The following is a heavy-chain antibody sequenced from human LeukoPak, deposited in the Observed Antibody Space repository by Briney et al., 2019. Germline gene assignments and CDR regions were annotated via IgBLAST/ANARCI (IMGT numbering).Heavy chain of an antibody. Sequence: PGGSLRLSCAASGFTFSSYVMSWVRQAPGKGLEWVSAISGSGGSTYYADSVKGRFTISRDNSKNTLYLPMNSLRAEDTAVYYCAKVASIPRSYYYYGMDVWGQGTTVTASS. J-gene: IGHJ6*02. CDR3: AKVASIPRSYYYYGMDV. CDR1: GFTFSSYV. CDR2: ISGSGGST. V-gene: IGHV3-23*01.